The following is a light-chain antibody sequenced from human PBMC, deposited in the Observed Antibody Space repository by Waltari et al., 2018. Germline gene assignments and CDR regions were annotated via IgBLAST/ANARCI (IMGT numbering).Light chain of an antibody. CDR1: QRINTW. CDR2: ATS. J-gene: IGKJ4*01. V-gene: IGKV1-5*01. CDR3: LQYNDYPFT. Sequence: IQMTQSPSALSASVGDRVTITCRASQRINTWMAWYQQRPGKAPKRLLYATSTLESGVPSRFSGSGSGTEFTLTISSLQPEDFATYYCLQYNDYPFTFGGGTKVEIK.